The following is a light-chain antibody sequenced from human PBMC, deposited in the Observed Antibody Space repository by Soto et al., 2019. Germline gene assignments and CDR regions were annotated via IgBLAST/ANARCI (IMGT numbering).Light chain of an antibody. CDR3: AAWDDSLNSYV. CDR1: NSNIGSNS. V-gene: IGLV1-44*01. CDR2: TND. J-gene: IGLJ1*01. Sequence: QSVLTQPPSASGTPGQRVTISCSGSNSNIGSNSLNWYQQLTGTAPKLLIYTNDQRPPGVPDRFSGSKSGTSASLAISGLHSEDEADYYCAAWDDSLNSYVFGTGTKLTVL.